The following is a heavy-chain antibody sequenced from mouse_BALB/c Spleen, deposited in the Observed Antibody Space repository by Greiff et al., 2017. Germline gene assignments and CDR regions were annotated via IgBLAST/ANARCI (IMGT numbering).Heavy chain of an antibody. V-gene: IGHV3-6*02. D-gene: IGHD3-2*01. J-gene: IGHJ4*01. CDR1: GYSITSGYY. CDR3: AREKDSSGFYAMDY. CDR2: ISYDGSN. Sequence: VQLKESGPGLVKPSQSLSLTCSVTGYSITSGYYWNWIRQFPGNKLEWMGYISYDGSNNYNPSLKNRISITRDTSKNQFFLKLNSVTTEDTATYYCAREKDSSGFYAMDYWGQGTSVTVSS.